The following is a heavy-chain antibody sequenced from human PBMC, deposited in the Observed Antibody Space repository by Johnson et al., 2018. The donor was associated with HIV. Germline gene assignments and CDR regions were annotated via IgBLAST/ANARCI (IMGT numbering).Heavy chain of an antibody. J-gene: IGHJ3*02. Sequence: WVRQAPGKGLEYVSGFSDDGETTYYANSVKGRFTISRDNAKNSLYLQMNSLRAEDTAVYYCARDQSDIVVVVAASDAFDIWGQGTMVTVSS. CDR2: FSDDGETT. D-gene: IGHD2-15*01. CDR3: ARDQSDIVVVVAASDAFDI. V-gene: IGHV3-64*04.